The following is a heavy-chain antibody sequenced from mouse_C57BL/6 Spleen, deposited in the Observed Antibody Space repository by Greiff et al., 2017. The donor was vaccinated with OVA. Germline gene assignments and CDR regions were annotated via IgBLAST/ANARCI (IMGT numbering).Heavy chain of an antibody. D-gene: IGHD2-5*01. CDR1: GYTFTSYW. CDR3: TRSEDSNYDAMDY. V-gene: IGHV1-5*01. Sequence: EVQLQQSGTVLARPGASVKMSCKTSGYTFTSYWMHWVKQRPGQGLEWIGAIYPGNSDTSYNQKFKGKAKLTAVTSASTAYMELSSLTNEDSAVYYCTRSEDSNYDAMDYWGQGTSVTVSS. CDR2: IYPGNSDT. J-gene: IGHJ4*01.